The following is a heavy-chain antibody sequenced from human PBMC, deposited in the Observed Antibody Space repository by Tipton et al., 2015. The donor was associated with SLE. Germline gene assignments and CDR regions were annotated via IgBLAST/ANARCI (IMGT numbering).Heavy chain of an antibody. J-gene: IGHJ6*02. D-gene: IGHD6-25*01. Sequence: TLSLTCTVYGGSLSGYWWSWIRQPAGTGLEWIGRIFTIGTTSYNPSLQSRVTMSGDTSKNQLSLKLNSVTAADTAVYYCARTAVLAATMMDVWGQGTTDTVS. CDR2: IFTIGTT. V-gene: IGHV4-4*07. CDR3: ARTAVLAATMMDV. CDR1: GGSLSGYW.